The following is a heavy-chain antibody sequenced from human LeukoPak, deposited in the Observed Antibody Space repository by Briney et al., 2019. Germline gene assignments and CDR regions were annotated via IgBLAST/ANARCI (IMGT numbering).Heavy chain of an antibody. D-gene: IGHD6-6*01. CDR2: INHSGST. Sequence: SETLPLTCAVYGGSFSGYYWSWIRQPPGKGLEWIGEINHSGSTNYNPSLKSRVTISVDTSKNQFSLKLSSVTAADTAVYYCAGASIAARPGAYWGQGTLVTVSS. CDR3: AGASIAARPGAY. V-gene: IGHV4-34*01. J-gene: IGHJ4*02. CDR1: GGSFSGYY.